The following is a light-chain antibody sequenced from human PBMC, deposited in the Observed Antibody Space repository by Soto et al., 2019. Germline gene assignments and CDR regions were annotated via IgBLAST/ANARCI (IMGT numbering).Light chain of an antibody. J-gene: IGKJ3*01. CDR1: QSVFSSY. V-gene: IGKV3-20*01. CDR3: QQYGNAPFT. Sequence: DIVLTQSPGTLSFSPGERATLTCRASQSVFSSYLAWFQQKPGQAPRLLIYGASSRATGIPDRFSGSGSGTDFTLTISRLEPEDFAVYYCQQYGNAPFTFGPGTKVDIK. CDR2: GAS.